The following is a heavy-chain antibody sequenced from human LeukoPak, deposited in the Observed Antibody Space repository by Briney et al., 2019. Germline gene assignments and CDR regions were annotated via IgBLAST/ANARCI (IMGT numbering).Heavy chain of an antibody. J-gene: IGHJ6*02. Sequence: GASVTVSCTASGGAFSSYAISWVRQAPGQGLEWMGGIIPIFGTANYAQKFQGRVTITADESTSTAYMELSSLRSEDTAVSYCARENKDSGPRGAGMEVWAKGPRSPSP. D-gene: IGHD5-12*01. CDR2: IIPIFGTA. CDR3: ARENKDSGPRGAGMEV. V-gene: IGHV1-69*13. CDR1: GGAFSSYA.